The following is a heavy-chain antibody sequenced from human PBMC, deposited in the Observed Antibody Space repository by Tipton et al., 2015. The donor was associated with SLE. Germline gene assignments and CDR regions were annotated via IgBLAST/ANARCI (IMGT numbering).Heavy chain of an antibody. D-gene: IGHD3-22*01. CDR2: INPNSGGT. J-gene: IGHJ4*02. Sequence: QSGPEVKKPGASVKVSCKASGYTFTGYYMHWVRQAPGQGLEWMGWINPNSGGTNYAQKFQGRVTMTRDTSISTAYMELSRLRSDDTAVYYCARAYDSSGYYSDYFDYWGQGTLVTVSS. CDR1: GYTFTGYY. CDR3: ARAYDSSGYYSDYFDY. V-gene: IGHV1-2*02.